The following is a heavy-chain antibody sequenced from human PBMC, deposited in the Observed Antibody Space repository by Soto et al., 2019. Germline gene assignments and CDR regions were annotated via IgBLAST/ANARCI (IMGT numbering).Heavy chain of an antibody. D-gene: IGHD3-10*01. CDR1: GYTFTSYG. J-gene: IGHJ6*02. V-gene: IGHV1-18*01. CDR3: ARSRAYYGSGSRYYSYYGMDV. Sequence: GASVKVSCKASGYTFTSYGISWVRQAPGQGLEWMGWISAYNGNTNYAQKLQGRVTMTTDTSTSTAYMELRSLRSDDTAVYYCARSRAYYGSGSRYYSYYGMDVWGQGTTVTVSS. CDR2: ISAYNGNT.